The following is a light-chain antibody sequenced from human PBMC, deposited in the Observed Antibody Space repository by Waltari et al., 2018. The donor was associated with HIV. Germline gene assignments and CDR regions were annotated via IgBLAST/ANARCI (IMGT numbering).Light chain of an antibody. J-gene: IGLJ1*01. CDR2: DVS. CDR3: SSYTNSDTRV. V-gene: IGLV2-14*03. Sequence: QSALTQPASVSGSPGQSIPISCPGTSSDIGRYKFVSWYQQHPGKAPKLMIYDVSNRAPGVSNRFSGSKSGDTASLTISGLQAEDEADYYCSSYTNSDTRVFGTGTKVTVL. CDR1: SSDIGRYKF.